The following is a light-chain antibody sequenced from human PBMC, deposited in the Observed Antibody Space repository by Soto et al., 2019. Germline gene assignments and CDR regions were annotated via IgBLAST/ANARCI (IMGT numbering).Light chain of an antibody. Sequence: EIVLMQSPGTLSLSPGERATLSCRASQSVSINDLAWYQQKPGQAPRLLIYGASIRATGIPDRFSGSGSGRDFTLTISGLEPEDFAVYYCQQYGSSPLISFGQGTRLEIK. CDR2: GAS. CDR3: QQYGSSPLIS. CDR1: QSVSIND. V-gene: IGKV3-20*01. J-gene: IGKJ5*01.